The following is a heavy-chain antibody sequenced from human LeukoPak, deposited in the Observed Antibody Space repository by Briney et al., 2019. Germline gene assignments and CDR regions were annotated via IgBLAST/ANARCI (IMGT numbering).Heavy chain of an antibody. Sequence: SETLSLTCTVSGDSISNSDFYLGWIRQPPGKGLEWIGIIYYSGSTYYNPSLKSRVTISVDVSENQFSLKLTSVTAADTAVYYCARQGTRLPYYDRIGYYPSAFWGQGTMVAVSS. CDR1: GDSISNSDFY. V-gene: IGHV4-39*01. CDR3: ARQGTRLPYYDRIGYYPSAF. J-gene: IGHJ3*01. CDR2: IYYSGST. D-gene: IGHD3-22*01.